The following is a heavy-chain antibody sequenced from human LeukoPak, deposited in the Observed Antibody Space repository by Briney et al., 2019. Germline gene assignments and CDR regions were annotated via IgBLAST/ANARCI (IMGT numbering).Heavy chain of an antibody. CDR1: GFTFDDYA. Sequence: GGSLRLSCAASGFTFDDYAMHWVRQAPGKGLEWVSGISWNSGSIGYADSVKGRFTISRDNAKNSLYLQMNSLRAEDTAVYYCARAPTPRGAFDIWGQGTMVTVSS. J-gene: IGHJ3*02. V-gene: IGHV3-9*01. CDR3: ARAPTPRGAFDI. CDR2: ISWNSGSI.